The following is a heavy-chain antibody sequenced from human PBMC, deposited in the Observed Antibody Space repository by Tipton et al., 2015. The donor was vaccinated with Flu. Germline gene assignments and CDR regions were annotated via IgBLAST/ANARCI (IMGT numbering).Heavy chain of an antibody. CDR1: GGSISSYY. Sequence: GLVKPSETLSLTCTVSGGSISSYYWSWIRQPPGKGLEWIGYIYYSGSTNYNPSLKSRVTISVDTSKNQFSLKLSSVTAADTAVYYCARAPESRTHDYGDAPDHWGQGTLVTVSS. J-gene: IGHJ4*02. V-gene: IGHV4-59*01. CDR3: ARAPESRTHDYGDAPDH. D-gene: IGHD4-17*01. CDR2: IYYSGST.